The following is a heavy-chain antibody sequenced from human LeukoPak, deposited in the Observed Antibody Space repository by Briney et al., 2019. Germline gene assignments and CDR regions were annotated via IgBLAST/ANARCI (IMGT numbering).Heavy chain of an antibody. V-gene: IGHV3-23*01. CDR1: GFTFRTYA. Sequence: GGSLRLSCAASGFTFRTYAMSWVRQAPGKGLEWVSAISGSGEKTYYADSVKGRFTISRDNSKNTLYLQMNSLRAEDTAVYYCATEPYYYGSGSYFEAAFDIWGQGTMVTVSS. J-gene: IGHJ3*02. CDR2: ISGSGEKT. CDR3: ATEPYYYGSGSYFEAAFDI. D-gene: IGHD3-10*01.